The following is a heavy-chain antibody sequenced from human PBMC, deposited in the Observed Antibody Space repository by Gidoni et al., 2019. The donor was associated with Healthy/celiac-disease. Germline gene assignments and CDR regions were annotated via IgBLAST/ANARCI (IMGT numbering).Heavy chain of an antibody. J-gene: IGHJ4*02. CDR3: ARGSYDSSGYYYFDY. Sequence: QVQLVESGGGVVQPGRSLRLSCAASVFTFSSYGMHWVRQAPGKGLEWVAVIWYDGSNKYDADTVKGRFTISRDNSKNTLYLQMNSLRAEDTAVYYCARGSYDSSGYYYFDYWGQGTLVTVSS. D-gene: IGHD3-22*01. CDR1: VFTFSSYG. CDR2: IWYDGSNK. V-gene: IGHV3-33*01.